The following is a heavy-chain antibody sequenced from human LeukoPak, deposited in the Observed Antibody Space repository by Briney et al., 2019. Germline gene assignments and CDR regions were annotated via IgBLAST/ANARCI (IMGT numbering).Heavy chain of an antibody. CDR1: GFTFSSYG. D-gene: IGHD6-19*01. CDR3: AKDLEYSSGWYRYYFDY. J-gene: IGHJ4*02. V-gene: IGHV3-30*02. Sequence: PGGSLRLSCAASGFTFSSYGMHWVRQAPGKGLEWVAFIRYDGSNRYYADSVKGRSTISRDNSKNTLYLQMNSLRAEDTAVYYCAKDLEYSSGWYRYYFDYWGQGTLVTVSS. CDR2: IRYDGSNR.